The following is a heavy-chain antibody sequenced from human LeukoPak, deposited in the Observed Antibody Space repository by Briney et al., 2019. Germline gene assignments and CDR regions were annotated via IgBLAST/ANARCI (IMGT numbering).Heavy chain of an antibody. J-gene: IGHJ4*02. CDR3: AKVISSSCGIGGY. CDR1: GFTLNNYA. Sequence: GGSLRLSCAASGFTLNNYAMTWVRQAPGKGLEWVLAICASGGNTYYADSVKGRFTISRDTSKNTLYLQMNSLRAEDTAVYYCAKVISSSCGIGGYWGQGTLVTVSS. CDR2: ICASGGNT. D-gene: IGHD6-13*01. V-gene: IGHV3-23*01.